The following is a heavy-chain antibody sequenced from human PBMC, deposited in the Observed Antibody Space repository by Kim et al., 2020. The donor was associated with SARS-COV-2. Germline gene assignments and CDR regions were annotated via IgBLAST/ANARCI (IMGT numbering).Heavy chain of an antibody. V-gene: IGHV4-59*01. Sequence: SETLSLTCTVSGGSISSYYWSWIRQPPGKGLEWIGYIYYSGSTNYNPSLKSRVTISVDTSKNQFSLKLSSVTAADTAVYYCARDLPAVGATTDGVLDYWGQGTLVTVSS. CDR3: ARDLPAVGATTDGVLDY. CDR1: GGSISSYY. CDR2: IYYSGST. D-gene: IGHD1-26*01. J-gene: IGHJ4*02.